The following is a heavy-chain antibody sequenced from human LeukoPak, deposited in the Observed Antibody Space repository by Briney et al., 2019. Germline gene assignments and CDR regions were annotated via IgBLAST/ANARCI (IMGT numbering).Heavy chain of an antibody. V-gene: IGHV4-34*01. J-gene: IGHJ4*02. Sequence: SETLSLTCAVYGGSFSGYYWSWIRQPPGKGLEWIGEINHSGSTNYNPSLKSRVTISVDTSKNQFSLKLSSVTAADTAVYYCARGQNYYGSESYPSLYYWGQGTLVTVSS. D-gene: IGHD3-10*01. CDR2: INHSGST. CDR1: GGSFSGYY. CDR3: ARGQNYYGSESYPSLYY.